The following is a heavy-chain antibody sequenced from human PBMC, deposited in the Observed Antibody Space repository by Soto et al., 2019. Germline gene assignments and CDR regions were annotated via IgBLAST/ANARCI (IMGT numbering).Heavy chain of an antibody. CDR3: ARGAGSWDAFDI. Sequence: EVQLVESGGGLVQPGGSLRLSCAASGFTFSDHYMDWVRQAPGKGLEWVARSRNKANSYTTEYAASVKGRFTISRDDSKNSLYLQMNSLKTEDTAVYYCARGAGSWDAFDIWGQGTMVTVSS. V-gene: IGHV3-72*01. D-gene: IGHD3-10*01. J-gene: IGHJ3*02. CDR2: SRNKANSYTT. CDR1: GFTFSDHY.